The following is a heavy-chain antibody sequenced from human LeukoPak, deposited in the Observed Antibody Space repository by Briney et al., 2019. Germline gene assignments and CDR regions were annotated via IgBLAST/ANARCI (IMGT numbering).Heavy chain of an antibody. CDR1: GFTFSSYW. CDR3: AKEVWNHRKVAFDI. CDR2: IKQDGSEK. D-gene: IGHD1-14*01. Sequence: PGGSLRLSCAASGFTFSSYWMSWVRQAPGKGLEWVANIKQDGSEKYYVDSVKGRFTISRDNAKNSLYLQMNSLRAEDTAVYYCAKEVWNHRKVAFDIWGQGTMVTVSS. J-gene: IGHJ3*02. V-gene: IGHV3-7*03.